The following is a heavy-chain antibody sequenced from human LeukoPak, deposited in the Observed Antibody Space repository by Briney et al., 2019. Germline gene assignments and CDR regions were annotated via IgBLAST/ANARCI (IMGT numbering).Heavy chain of an antibody. CDR2: IHYTGST. J-gene: IGHJ4*02. CDR3: ARDTPYSSSWHV. D-gene: IGHD6-13*01. Sequence: SETLSLTCTVSGGSISSYYWSWIRQPPGKGLEWIGYIHYTGSTNYNPSLKSRVTISVDTSKNQFSLELSSVTAAVTAVYYCARDTPYSSSWHVWGQGTLVTVSS. CDR1: GGSISSYY. V-gene: IGHV4-59*01.